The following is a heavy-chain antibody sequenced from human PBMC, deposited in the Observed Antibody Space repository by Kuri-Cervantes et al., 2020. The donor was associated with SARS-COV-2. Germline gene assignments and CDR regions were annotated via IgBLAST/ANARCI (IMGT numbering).Heavy chain of an antibody. Sequence: GGSLRLSCAASGFTFSSYAMSWVRQAPGKGLEWVSAISGSGGSTYYADSVKGRFTISRDNSKNTLYLQMNSLRAEDTAIYYCAKKMGPTSMPFDSWGQGTQVTVSS. CDR3: AKKMGPTSMPFDS. D-gene: IGHD1-26*01. V-gene: IGHV3-23*01. CDR1: GFTFSSYA. J-gene: IGHJ4*02. CDR2: ISGSGGST.